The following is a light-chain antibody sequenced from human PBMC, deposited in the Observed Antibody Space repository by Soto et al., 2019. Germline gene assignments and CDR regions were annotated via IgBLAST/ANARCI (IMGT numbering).Light chain of an antibody. J-gene: IGKJ4*01. CDR3: QQYDNLLLT. V-gene: IGKV1-33*01. CDR2: DAS. Sequence: DIQMTQSPSSLSASVGDRVTITCQASQDISSYLNWYQQKPGKAPKLLINDASNLETGVPSRFSGSGSGTDFTFTISSLQPEDIATYYCQQYDNLLLTFGGGTKVEIK. CDR1: QDISSY.